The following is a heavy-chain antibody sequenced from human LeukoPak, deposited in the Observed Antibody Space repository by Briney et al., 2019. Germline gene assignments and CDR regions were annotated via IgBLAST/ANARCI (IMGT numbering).Heavy chain of an antibody. CDR3: ARGRDYYDSSGYTTYAFDI. Sequence: SETLSLTCAVYGGSFSGYYWSWIRQPPGKGLEWIGEINHSGSTNYNPSLKSRVTLSVDTCKNQFSLKVSSVTAADTAVYYCARGRDYYDSSGYTTYAFDIWGQGTMVTVSS. D-gene: IGHD3-22*01. J-gene: IGHJ3*02. CDR1: GGSFSGYY. V-gene: IGHV4-34*01. CDR2: INHSGST.